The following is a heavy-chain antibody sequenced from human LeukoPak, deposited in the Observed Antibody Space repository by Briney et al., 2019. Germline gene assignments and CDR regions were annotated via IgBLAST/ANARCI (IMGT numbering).Heavy chain of an antibody. CDR3: ARDQRRWLPYYYMDV. J-gene: IGHJ6*03. CDR2: INPNSGGT. Sequence: ASVKVSCKASGYTFTGYYMHWVRQAPGQGLERMGWINPNSGGTNYAQKFQGRVTMTRDTSISTAYMELSRLRSDDTAVYYCARDQRRWLPYYYMDVWGKGTTVTVSS. CDR1: GYTFTGYY. D-gene: IGHD5-24*01. V-gene: IGHV1-2*02.